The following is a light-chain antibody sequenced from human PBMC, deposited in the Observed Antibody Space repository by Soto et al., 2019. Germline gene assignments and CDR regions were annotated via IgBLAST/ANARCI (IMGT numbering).Light chain of an antibody. J-gene: IGKJ4*01. CDR2: GAS. V-gene: IGKV3D-20*02. Sequence: EIVLTQSPDTLPLSPGERVTLSCRASQSVSSAYLAWYQQKRGQAPRLLIYGASNRATGIPDRFSGSGSGTDFTLTISSLEPEDFAVYYCQQRSIPLTFGGGTKVDIK. CDR3: QQRSIPLT. CDR1: QSVSSAY.